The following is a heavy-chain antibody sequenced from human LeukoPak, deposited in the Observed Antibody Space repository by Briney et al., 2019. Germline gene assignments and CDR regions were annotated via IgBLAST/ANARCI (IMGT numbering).Heavy chain of an antibody. V-gene: IGHV1-69*13. Sequence: SVKVSCKASGGTFSSYAISWVRQAPGQGLEWMGGIIPIFGTANYAQKFQGRVTITADESTSTAYMELSSLRSDDTAVYYCAREGSGWYAVDYWGQGTLVTVSS. CDR1: GGTFSSYA. J-gene: IGHJ4*02. CDR3: AREGSGWYAVDY. CDR2: IIPIFGTA. D-gene: IGHD6-19*01.